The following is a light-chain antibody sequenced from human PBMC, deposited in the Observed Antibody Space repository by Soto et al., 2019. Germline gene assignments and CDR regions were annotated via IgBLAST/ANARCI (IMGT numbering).Light chain of an antibody. CDR1: QGVGTN. V-gene: IGKV3-15*01. Sequence: EIVMTQSPATLSVSPGERVTLSCRASQGVGTNLAWYQQKPGQAPRLLILGASTRASGIPAKFSGSGSGTEFTLSIGSLQSEDFAIYYCQQYDNWPPRWTFGQGTKVDIK. J-gene: IGKJ2*01. CDR3: QQYDNWPPRWT. CDR2: GAS.